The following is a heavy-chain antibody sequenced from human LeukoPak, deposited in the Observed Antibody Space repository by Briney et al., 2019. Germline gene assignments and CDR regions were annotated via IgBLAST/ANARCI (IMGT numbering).Heavy chain of an antibody. CDR2: IYYSGST. V-gene: IGHV4-39*07. CDR3: ARDRATGYCYYYMDV. J-gene: IGHJ6*03. CDR1: GGSISSSSYY. D-gene: IGHD1-26*01. Sequence: PSETLSLTCTVSGGSISSSSYYWGWIRQPPGKGLEWIGSIYYSGSTYYNPSLKSRVTISVDTSKNQFSLKLSSVTAADTAVYYCARDRATGYCYYYMDVWGKGTTVTVSS.